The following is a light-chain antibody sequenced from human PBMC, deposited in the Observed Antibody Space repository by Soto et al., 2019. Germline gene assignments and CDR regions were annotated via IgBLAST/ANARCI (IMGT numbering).Light chain of an antibody. V-gene: IGKV3-15*01. Sequence: IVMTQSPATLPVSPGERATLSCRASQRISSSTLAWYQQKPGKPHRLLIYSVSTRAAGIPARFSGSGSGTEFTLTISCLQSEYFAVYYCQHHSSWPLTFVQATTLEI. J-gene: IGKJ2*01. CDR3: QHHSSWPLT. CDR2: SVS. CDR1: QRISSS.